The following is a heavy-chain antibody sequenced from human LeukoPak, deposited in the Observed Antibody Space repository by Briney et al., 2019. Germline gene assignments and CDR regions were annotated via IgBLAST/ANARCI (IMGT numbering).Heavy chain of an antibody. Sequence: PSETLSLTCTVSGGSISSYYWSWIRQPPGKGLEWIGYIYYSGSTNYNPSLKSRVTTSVDTSKNQFSLKLSSVTAADTAVYYCARESSSGWRDFDYWGQGTLVTVSS. V-gene: IGHV4-59*01. J-gene: IGHJ4*02. D-gene: IGHD6-19*01. CDR3: ARESSSGWRDFDY. CDR1: GGSISSYY. CDR2: IYYSGST.